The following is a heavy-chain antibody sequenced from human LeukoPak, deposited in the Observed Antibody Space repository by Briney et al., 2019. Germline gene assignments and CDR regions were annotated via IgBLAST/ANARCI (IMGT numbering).Heavy chain of an antibody. J-gene: IGHJ6*02. CDR2: MNPNSGNT. D-gene: IGHD6-6*01. CDR1: GYTFTSYD. V-gene: IGHV1-8*01. CDR3: AIHRGSSRGMDV. Sequence: ASVKVSCKASGYTFTSYDINWVRQATGQGLEWMGRMNPNSGNTGYAQKFQGRVTMTRNTSISTAYMELSSLRSEDTAVYYCAIHRGSSRGMDVWGQGTTVTVSS.